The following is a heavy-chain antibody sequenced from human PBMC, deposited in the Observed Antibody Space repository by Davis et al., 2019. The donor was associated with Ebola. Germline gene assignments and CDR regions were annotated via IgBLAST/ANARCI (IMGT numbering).Heavy chain of an antibody. CDR3: ARGNGRWLQPYDY. J-gene: IGHJ4*01. D-gene: IGHD5-24*01. Sequence: GESPKLPCAASGFTLSSYEMNWVRQAPGKGLEWVSYISSSGSTIYHADSVKGRFTISRDNPKNSLYLQMNSLRAEDTTVYYCARGNGRWLQPYDYWGQGTLVTVSS. CDR2: ISSSGSTI. V-gene: IGHV3-48*03. CDR1: GFTLSSYE.